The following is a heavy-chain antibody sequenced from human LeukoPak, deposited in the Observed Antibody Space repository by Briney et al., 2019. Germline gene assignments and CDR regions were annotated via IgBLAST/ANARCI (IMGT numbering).Heavy chain of an antibody. J-gene: IGHJ4*02. CDR2: IYHSGST. V-gene: IGHV4-30-2*01. CDR3: ARGGSGYDYGTFDY. Sequence: PSQTLSLTCAVSGGSINSGGYSWSWIRQPPGKGLEWIGYIYHSGSTYYNPSLKSRVTISVDRSKNQFSLKLSSVTAADTAVYYCARGGSGYDYGTFDYWGQGTLVTVSS. D-gene: IGHD5-12*01. CDR1: GGSINSGGYS.